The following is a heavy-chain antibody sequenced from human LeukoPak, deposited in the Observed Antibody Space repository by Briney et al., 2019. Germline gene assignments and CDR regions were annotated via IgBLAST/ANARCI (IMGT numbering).Heavy chain of an antibody. CDR2: IYYSGST. CDR1: GGSISSGDYY. V-gene: IGHV4-30-4*01. Sequence: SQTLSLTCTVSGGSISSGDYYWSWIRQPPGKGLEWIGYIYYSGSTYYNPSLKSRVTISVDTSKNQFSLKLSSVTAADTAVYYCAHQEITMVRGVIISWGQGTLVTVSS. J-gene: IGHJ4*02. CDR3: AHQEITMVRGVIIS. D-gene: IGHD3-10*01.